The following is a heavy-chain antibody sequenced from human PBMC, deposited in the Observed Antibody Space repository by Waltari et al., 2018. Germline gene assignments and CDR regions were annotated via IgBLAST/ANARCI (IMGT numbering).Heavy chain of an antibody. V-gene: IGHV1-8*01. CDR1: GYTFPSYD. D-gene: IGHD1-26*01. J-gene: IGHJ3*02. Sequence: QVQLVQSGAEVKKPGASVKVSCKASGYTFPSYDINWVRQATGQGLEWMGWMNPNSGNTGYAQKFQGRVTMTRNTSISTAYMELSSLRSEDTAVYYCARAEWELFDDDAFDIWGQGTMVTVSS. CDR3: ARAEWELFDDDAFDI. CDR2: MNPNSGNT.